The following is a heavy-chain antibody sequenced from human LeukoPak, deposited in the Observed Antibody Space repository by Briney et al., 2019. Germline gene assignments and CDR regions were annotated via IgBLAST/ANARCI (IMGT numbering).Heavy chain of an antibody. V-gene: IGHV5-51*01. Sequence: GESLKISCRGSGYTFTNYWIGWVRQMPGKGLEWMGIVWPSDSDTRYSPSFQGQVTISADKSINTAYLPWNSLRASDTVMYYGARHSHLNDPMDYRGQGTLVAVSS. CDR3: ARHSHLNDPMDY. J-gene: IGHJ4*02. CDR1: GYTFTNYW. D-gene: IGHD1-1*01. CDR2: VWPSDSDT.